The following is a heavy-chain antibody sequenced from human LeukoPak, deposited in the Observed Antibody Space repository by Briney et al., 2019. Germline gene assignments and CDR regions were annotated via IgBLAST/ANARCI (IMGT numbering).Heavy chain of an antibody. Sequence: SQTLSLTCTVSGGSISSGGYYWSWIRQHPGKGLEWIGYIYYSGSTYYNPSLKSRVTISVDTSKNQFSLKLSSVTAADTAVYYCARVLAVVDDPDAFDIWGQGTMVTVSS. D-gene: IGHD2-15*01. V-gene: IGHV4-31*03. CDR1: GGSISSGGYY. J-gene: IGHJ3*02. CDR3: ARVLAVVDDPDAFDI. CDR2: IYYSGST.